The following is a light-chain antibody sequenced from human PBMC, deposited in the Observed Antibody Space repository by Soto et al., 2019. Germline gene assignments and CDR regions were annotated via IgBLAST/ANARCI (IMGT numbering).Light chain of an antibody. Sequence: QSVLTQPPSVSAAPEQKVTISCSGSSSNIAKNYVYWYQQLPGTAPKLLIFDNDKRPSGIPDRFSGSKSGTSATLGITGLQTGDEADYYCGTWDISLSVVFGGGTKLTVL. CDR1: SSNIAKNY. V-gene: IGLV1-51*01. CDR2: DND. J-gene: IGLJ2*01. CDR3: GTWDISLSVV.